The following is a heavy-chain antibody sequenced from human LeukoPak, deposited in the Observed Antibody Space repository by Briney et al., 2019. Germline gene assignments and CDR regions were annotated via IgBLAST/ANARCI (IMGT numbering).Heavy chain of an antibody. CDR1: GFTFSSYG. V-gene: IGHV3-30*03. D-gene: IGHD3-10*01. J-gene: IGHJ3*02. CDR2: ISYDGGNK. Sequence: GRSLRLSCAASGFTFSSYGMHWVRQAPGKGLEWVAVISYDGGNKYYADSVKGRFTISRDNSKNTLYLQMNSLRAEDTAVYYCARDPFTITMLRGSAFDIWGQGTMVTVSS. CDR3: ARDPFTITMLRGSAFDI.